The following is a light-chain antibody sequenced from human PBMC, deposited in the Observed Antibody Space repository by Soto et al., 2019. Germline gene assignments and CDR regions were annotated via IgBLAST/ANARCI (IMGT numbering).Light chain of an antibody. J-gene: IGLJ1*01. CDR2: EGS. CDR3: CSFAGTGTQYV. V-gene: IGLV2-23*01. Sequence: QSALTQPASVSGSLGQSITISCIGTSDNIGRYNLVSWYQHNPGKAPKIIIFEGSKRPSGVSNRFSGSRSGNTASLTISGLQAEDEADYYCCSFAGTGTQYVFGTGTKLTVL. CDR1: SDNIGRYNL.